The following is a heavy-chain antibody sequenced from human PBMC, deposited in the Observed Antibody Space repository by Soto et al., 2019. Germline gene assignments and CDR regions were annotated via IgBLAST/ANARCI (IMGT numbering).Heavy chain of an antibody. V-gene: IGHV4-59*01. J-gene: IGHJ3*02. Sequence: QVQLQESGPGLVKPSETLSLTCTVSGGSISSYYWSWIRQPPGKGLEWIGYIYYSGSTNYNPSLKSRVTISVDTSKNQFSLKLSSVTAADTAVYYCARAIGRWLQSSKSYVDAFDIWGQGTMVTVSS. CDR1: GGSISSYY. CDR2: IYYSGST. CDR3: ARAIGRWLQSSKSYVDAFDI. D-gene: IGHD5-12*01.